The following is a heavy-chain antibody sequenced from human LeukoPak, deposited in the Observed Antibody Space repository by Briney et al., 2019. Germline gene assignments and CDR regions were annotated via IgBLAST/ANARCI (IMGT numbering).Heavy chain of an antibody. CDR1: GFTVSSSY. CDR3: ARHSSAARPNFDY. Sequence: GSLRLSCAASGFTVSSSYMSWVRQAPGKGLEWIGSIYYSGTTYYNPSLKSRVTISVDTSKNQFSLEVTSMTAADTAVYYCARHSSAARPNFDYWGQGTLVTVSS. V-gene: IGHV4-39*01. CDR2: IYYSGTT. J-gene: IGHJ4*02. D-gene: IGHD6-6*01.